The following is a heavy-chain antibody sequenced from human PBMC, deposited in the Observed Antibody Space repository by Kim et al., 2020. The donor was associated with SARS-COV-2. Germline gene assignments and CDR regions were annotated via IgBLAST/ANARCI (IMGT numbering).Heavy chain of an antibody. CDR3: ASRANCGGDCYPDDAFEI. Sequence: SETLSLTCTVSGGSISSSSYYWGWIRQPPGKGLEWIGSIYYSGSTYYNPSLKSRVTISVDTSKNQFSLKLSSVTAAATAVYYCASRANCGGDCYPDDAFEIWGQGTMVTVSS. CDR2: IYYSGST. V-gene: IGHV4-39*01. CDR1: GGSISSSSYY. J-gene: IGHJ3*02. D-gene: IGHD2-21*02.